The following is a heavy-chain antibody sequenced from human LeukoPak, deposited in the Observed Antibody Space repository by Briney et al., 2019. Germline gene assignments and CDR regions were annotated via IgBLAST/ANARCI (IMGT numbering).Heavy chain of an antibody. Sequence: SETLSLTCTVSGGSISSGGYYWSWIRQHPGKGLEWIGYIYYSGSTYYNPSLESRVTISVDTSKNQFSLKLSSVTAADTAVYYRASSSGYYYFDYWGQGTLVTVSS. CDR3: ASSSGYYYFDY. V-gene: IGHV4-31*03. J-gene: IGHJ4*02. CDR2: IYYSGST. CDR1: GGSISSGGYY. D-gene: IGHD3-22*01.